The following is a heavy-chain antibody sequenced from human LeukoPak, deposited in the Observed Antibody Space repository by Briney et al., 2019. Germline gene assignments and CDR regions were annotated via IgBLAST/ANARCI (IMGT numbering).Heavy chain of an antibody. CDR1: GFTFSNYA. D-gene: IGHD3-22*01. J-gene: IGHJ4*02. V-gene: IGHV3-23*01. CDR2: LSGSGGST. CDR3: AKSTGYYDSSAYGIDY. Sequence: GGSLRLSCAASGFTFSNYAMSWVRQAPGKGLEWVSALSGSGGSTYYADSVKGRFTISRDNSKNTLYLQMSSLRAEDTAVYYCAKSTGYYDSSAYGIDYWGQGTLVTVSS.